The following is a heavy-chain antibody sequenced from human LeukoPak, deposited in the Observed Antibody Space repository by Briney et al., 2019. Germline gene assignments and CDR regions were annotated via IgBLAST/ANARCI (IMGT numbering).Heavy chain of an antibody. CDR1: GFTFSSYA. V-gene: IGHV3-23*01. Sequence: GGSLRLSCAASGFTFSSYAMSWVRQAPGKGLEWVSVISGGGSRTYYAASVKGRFTISRDNSENTLYLQMNSLRADDTAAYYCAKGTYYHTSGTSSTETFGENWGQGTLVTVSS. CDR3: AKGTYYHTSGTSSTETFGEN. J-gene: IGHJ4*02. D-gene: IGHD3-10*01. CDR2: ISGGGSRT.